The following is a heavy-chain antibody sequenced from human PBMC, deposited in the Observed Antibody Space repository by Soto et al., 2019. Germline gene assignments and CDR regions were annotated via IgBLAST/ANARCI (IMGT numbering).Heavy chain of an antibody. CDR1: GYTFTSYY. V-gene: IGHV1-46*03. Sequence: QVQLVQSGAEVKKPGASVRVSCKASGYTFTSYYIHWVRQAPGQGLEWMAIVNPTGGSTNYAQKFQGRVTLTFDTSTSTVFMELNSPRYEDTAVYYCARHLAARDSWGQGTLVTVSS. D-gene: IGHD6-25*01. J-gene: IGHJ4*02. CDR3: ARHLAARDS. CDR2: VNPTGGST.